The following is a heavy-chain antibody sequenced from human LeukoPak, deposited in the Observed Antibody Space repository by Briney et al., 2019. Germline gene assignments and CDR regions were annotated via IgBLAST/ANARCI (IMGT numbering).Heavy chain of an antibody. Sequence: GGSLRLSCAASGFIFSNYAMTWVRQAPGKGLEWVSSSGSTTDYSDSVKGRFTISRDNSKNTLYLQMNSLRADDTAVYYCARDRQFGGYSYGLYYYYMDVWGKGTTVTVSS. J-gene: IGHJ6*03. D-gene: IGHD5-18*01. CDR1: GFIFSNYA. V-gene: IGHV3-23*01. CDR2: SGSTT. CDR3: ARDRQFGGYSYGLYYYYMDV.